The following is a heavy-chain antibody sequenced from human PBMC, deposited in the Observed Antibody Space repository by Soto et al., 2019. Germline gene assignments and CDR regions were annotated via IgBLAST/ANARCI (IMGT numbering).Heavy chain of an antibody. CDR1: GFTFSSYW. CDR3: VGGEGDRNDGHGYLARH. J-gene: IGHJ4*02. CDR2: MNMDGNRI. V-gene: IGHV3-74*01. Sequence: SGGSLRLSCAASGFTFSSYWMHWVRQAPGKGLEWVSRMNMDGNRISYVDSVKGRCTISRDNAKNTFYMEMNSARVEDTAVYYCVGGEGDRNDGHGYLARHWGQGSLVTVSS. D-gene: IGHD5-18*01.